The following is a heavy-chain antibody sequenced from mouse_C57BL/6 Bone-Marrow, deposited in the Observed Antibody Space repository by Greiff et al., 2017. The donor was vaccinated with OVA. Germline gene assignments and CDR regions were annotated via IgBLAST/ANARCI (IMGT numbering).Heavy chain of an antibody. D-gene: IGHD4-1*01. J-gene: IGHJ4*01. Sequence: VKLMESGPELVKPGASVKISCKASGYAFSSSWMNWVKQRPGKGLEWIGRIYPGDGDTNYNGKFKGKATLTADKSSSTAYMQLSSLTSEDSAVDFCARGGTGTNYYAMDYWGQGTSVTVSS. V-gene: IGHV1-82*01. CDR3: ARGGTGTNYYAMDY. CDR2: IYPGDGDT. CDR1: GYAFSSSW.